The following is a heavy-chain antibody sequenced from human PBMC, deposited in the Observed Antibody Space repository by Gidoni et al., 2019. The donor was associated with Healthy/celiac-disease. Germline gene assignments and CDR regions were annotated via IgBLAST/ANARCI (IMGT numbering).Heavy chain of an antibody. CDR3: AKGLQLGSHGGGLVDY. V-gene: IGHV3-23*04. J-gene: IGHJ4*02. D-gene: IGHD1-7*01. Sequence: EVQLVESGGGLVQPGGSLRLSCPASGFTFSRAALSWVRQGPGKGLEWVSAISGSGGSTYYADSVKGRFTISRDNSKNTLYLQMNSLRAEDTAVYYCAKGLQLGSHGGGLVDYWGQGTLVTVSS. CDR1: GFTFSRAA. CDR2: ISGSGGST.